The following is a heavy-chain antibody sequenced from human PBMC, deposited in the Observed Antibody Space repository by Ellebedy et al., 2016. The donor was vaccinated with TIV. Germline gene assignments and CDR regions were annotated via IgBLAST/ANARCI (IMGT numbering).Heavy chain of an antibody. D-gene: IGHD4-17*01. CDR1: GFIVSSYY. J-gene: IGHJ4*02. CDR2: ISGSGGST. Sequence: GESLKISCAASGFIVSSYYMIWVRQAPGKGLEWVSAISGSGGSTYYADSVKGRFTISRDNSKNTLYLQMNSLRAEDTAVYYCAKDWGPHDYGAHWGQGTLVTVSS. V-gene: IGHV3-23*01. CDR3: AKDWGPHDYGAH.